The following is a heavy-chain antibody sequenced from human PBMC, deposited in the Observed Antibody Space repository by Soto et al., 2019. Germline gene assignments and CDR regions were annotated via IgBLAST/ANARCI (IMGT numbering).Heavy chain of an antibody. J-gene: IGHJ4*02. Sequence: LRLSCEVSGFTFSAYGIHWVRQAPGKGLEWVAAISHDGTNKNYGDSVKGRFTISRDNSKKTLYLQMNSLRPEDTALYYCAKDEYYYSRSGYYIFDSWGQGTLVTVSS. CDR2: ISHDGTNK. V-gene: IGHV3-30*18. D-gene: IGHD3-22*01. CDR1: GFTFSAYG. CDR3: AKDEYYYSRSGYYIFDS.